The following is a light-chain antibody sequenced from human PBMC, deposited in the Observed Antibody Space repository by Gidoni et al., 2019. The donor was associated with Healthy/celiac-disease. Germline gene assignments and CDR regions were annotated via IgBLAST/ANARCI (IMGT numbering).Light chain of an antibody. V-gene: IGLV4-69*01. CDR2: LNSDGSH. CDR3: QTWGTV. J-gene: IGLJ3*02. Sequence: QLVLTHSPSASASLGASVKLTCTLSSGHSSYAIAWHQQQPEKGPRYLMKLNSDGSHSKGDGIPDRFSGSSSGAERYLTISSLQSEDEADYYCQTWGTVFGGGTKLTVL. CDR1: SGHSSYA.